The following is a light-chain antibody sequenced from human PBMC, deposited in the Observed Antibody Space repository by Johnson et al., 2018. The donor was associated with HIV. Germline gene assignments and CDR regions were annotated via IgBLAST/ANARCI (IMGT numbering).Light chain of an antibody. Sequence: TQPPSVSAAPGQKVTISCSGSSSNIGNNYVSWYQQVPGAAPKLLIYDNGKRPSGIPDRFSGSKSGTSATLGITGLQTGDEADYYCGTWDSSLSAYVFGTGTKVTVL. CDR3: GTWDSSLSAYV. J-gene: IGLJ1*01. CDR1: SSNIGNNY. CDR2: DNG. V-gene: IGLV1-51*01.